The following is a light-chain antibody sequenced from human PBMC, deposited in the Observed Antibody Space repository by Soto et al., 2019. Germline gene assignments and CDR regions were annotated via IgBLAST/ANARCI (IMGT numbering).Light chain of an antibody. CDR3: QQRSNWPTIT. J-gene: IGKJ5*01. CDR1: QSVSSN. Sequence: EIVMTQSPATLSASPGERATLSCRASQSVSSNLAWYQQKPGQAPRLLIYGASTRATGIPARFSGSGSGTDFTLTISSLEPEDFAVYYCQQRSNWPTITFGQGTRLEI. V-gene: IGKV3-15*01. CDR2: GAS.